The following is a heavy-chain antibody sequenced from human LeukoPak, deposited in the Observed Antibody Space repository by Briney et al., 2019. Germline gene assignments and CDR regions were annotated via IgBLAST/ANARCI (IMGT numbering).Heavy chain of an antibody. Sequence: SETLSLTCTVSGGSISSYYWSWIRQPPGKGLEWIGYIYYSGSTNYNPSLKSRVTISVDTSKNQFSLKLSSVTAADTAVYYCAREGRLYYYGSGSYPDYWGQGTLVTVSS. D-gene: IGHD3-10*01. V-gene: IGHV4-59*12. CDR1: GGSISSYY. CDR3: AREGRLYYYGSGSYPDY. CDR2: IYYSGST. J-gene: IGHJ4*02.